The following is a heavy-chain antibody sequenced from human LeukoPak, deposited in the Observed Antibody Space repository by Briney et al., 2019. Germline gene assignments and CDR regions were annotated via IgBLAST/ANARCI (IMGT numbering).Heavy chain of an antibody. D-gene: IGHD4-11*01. Sequence: TGGSLRLSCAASGFTFSSYGMQWVRQAPGKGLEWVANIKQDGSEKHYVDSVKGRFTVSRDNAKNSLYLQMSSLRAEDTAVYYCTRVEETATTAAIIRKYSYYYYYMDVWGKGNTVTVSS. CDR1: GFTFSSYG. CDR3: TRVEETATTAAIIRKYSYYYYYMDV. CDR2: IKQDGSEK. V-gene: IGHV3-7*01. J-gene: IGHJ6*03.